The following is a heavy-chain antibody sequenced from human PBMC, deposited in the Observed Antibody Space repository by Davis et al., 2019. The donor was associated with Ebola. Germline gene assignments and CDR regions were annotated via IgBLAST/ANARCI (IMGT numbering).Heavy chain of an antibody. CDR2: HYSGGSK. V-gene: IGHV3-53*01. CDR3: ARSRFPYGMDV. D-gene: IGHD3-3*01. Sequence: GGSLRLSCAASGFTFGSYLMHWVRQVPGKGLEWVSIHYSGGSKYYVDSVKGRFTISRDRPKNTLYLQMNSLTPEDTAVYYCARSRFPYGMDVWGQGTTVTVSS. J-gene: IGHJ6*02. CDR1: GFTFGSYL.